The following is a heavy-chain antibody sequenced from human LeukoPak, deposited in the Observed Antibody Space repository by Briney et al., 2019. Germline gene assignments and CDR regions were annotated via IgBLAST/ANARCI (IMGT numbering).Heavy chain of an antibody. CDR1: GGTFSSYA. CDR2: IIPIFGTA. D-gene: IGHD1-26*01. Sequence: SVKVSCKASGGTFSSYAISWVRQAPGQGLEWMGGIIPIFGTANYAQKFQGRVTITADKSTSTAYMELSSLRSEDTAVYYCARVGSGSYYVFDYWGQGTLVTVSS. CDR3: ARVGSGSYYVFDY. J-gene: IGHJ4*02. V-gene: IGHV1-69*06.